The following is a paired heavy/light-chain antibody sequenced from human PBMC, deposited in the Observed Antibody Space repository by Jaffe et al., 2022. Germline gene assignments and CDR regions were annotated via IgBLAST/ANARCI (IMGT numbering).Light chain of an antibody. Sequence: QSALTQPASVSGSPGQSITISCTGTSSDVGGYNYVSWYQQHPGKAPKLMIYEVSNRPSGVSNRFSGSKSGNTASLTISGLQAEDEADYYCSSYTSSSSWVFGGGTKLTVL. V-gene: IGLV2-14*01. CDR2: EVS. J-gene: IGLJ3*02. CDR3: SSYTSSSSWV. CDR1: SSDVGGYNY.
Heavy chain of an antibody. CDR3: AKEVGLGYCSSTSCPNWFDP. CDR2: ISGSGGST. V-gene: IGHV3-23*01. J-gene: IGHJ5*02. CDR1: GFTFSSYA. Sequence: EVQLLESGGGLVQPGGSLRLSCAASGFTFSSYAMSWVRQAPGKGLEWVSAISGSGGSTYYADSVKGRFTISRDNSKNTLYLQMNSLRAEDTAVYYCAKEVGLGYCSSTSCPNWFDPWGQGTLVTVSS. D-gene: IGHD2-2*01.